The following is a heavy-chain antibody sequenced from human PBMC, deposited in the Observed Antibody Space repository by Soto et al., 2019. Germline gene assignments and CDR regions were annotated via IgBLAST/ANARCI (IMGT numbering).Heavy chain of an antibody. D-gene: IGHD2-15*01. CDR1: GFTFSSYG. J-gene: IGHJ6*02. CDR2: ISYDGSNK. Sequence: QVQLVESGGGVVQPGRSLRLSCAASGFTFSSYGMHWVRQAPGKGLEWVAVISYDGSNKYYADSVKGRFTISRDNSKNKLYLQMSSLRGEDTAVYYCAKDRAYCSGGSCYYYYYGMDVWGQGTTVTVSS. V-gene: IGHV3-30*18. CDR3: AKDRAYCSGGSCYYYYYGMDV.